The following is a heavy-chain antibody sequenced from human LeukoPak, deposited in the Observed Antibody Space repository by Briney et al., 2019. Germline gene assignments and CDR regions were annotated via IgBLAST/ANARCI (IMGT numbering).Heavy chain of an antibody. CDR3: ARDGIAAAGTLPFDY. V-gene: IGHV1-18*01. J-gene: IGHJ4*02. CDR1: GYTYTSYG. CDR2: ISAYNGNT. D-gene: IGHD6-13*01. Sequence: ASVKVSCKASGYTYTSYGISWVRQAPGQGLEWMGWISAYNGNTNYAQKLQGRVTMTTDTSTSTAYMELRSLRSDDTAVYYCARDGIAAAGTLPFDYWGQGTLVTVSS.